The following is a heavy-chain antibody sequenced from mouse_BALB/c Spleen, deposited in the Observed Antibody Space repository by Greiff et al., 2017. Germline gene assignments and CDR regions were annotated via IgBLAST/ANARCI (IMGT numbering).Heavy chain of an antibody. D-gene: IGHD2-1*01. CDR3: ARGGNYPYDAMDY. CDR2: LWAGGST. V-gene: IGHV2-9*02. Sequence: VQLVESGPGLVAPSQSLSITCTVSGVSLTCYGVHWVRQPPGQGLEGPGVLWAGGSTNYNSALMSRLSISKDNSKSQVFLKMNSLQTDDTAMYYCARGGNYPYDAMDYWGQGTPVTVSA. J-gene: IGHJ4*01. CDR1: GVSLTCYG.